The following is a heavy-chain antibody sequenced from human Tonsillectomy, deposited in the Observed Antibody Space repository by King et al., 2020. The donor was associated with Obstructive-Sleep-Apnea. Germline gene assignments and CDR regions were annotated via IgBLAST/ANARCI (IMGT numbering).Heavy chain of an antibody. CDR3: ASTTGYYDSSGYYTEFAFDI. CDR2: ISGRCGST. Sequence: VQLVESGGGLVQPGGSLRLSCAASGFTFSNYAMSWVRQAPGKGLEWFSTISGRCGSTYYADSVKGRFTISRDNSKNTLYLLMNSLRTEDTAIYYCASTTGYYDSSGYYTEFAFDIWGQGTMVTVSS. D-gene: IGHD3-22*01. V-gene: IGHV3-23*04. J-gene: IGHJ3*02. CDR1: GFTFSNYA.